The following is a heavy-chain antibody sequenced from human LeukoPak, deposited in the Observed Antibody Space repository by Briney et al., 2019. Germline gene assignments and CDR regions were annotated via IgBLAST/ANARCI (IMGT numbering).Heavy chain of an antibody. J-gene: IGHJ4*02. D-gene: IGHD6-6*01. CDR3: TALVQGY. Sequence: GGSLRLSCAASGFTLSSNYMSWVRQAPGKGLEWVGRIKSKTDGGATDYAAPVKGRFTISRDDSKNTVYLQMNSLKIEDTAVYYCTALVQGYWGQGTLVTVSS. V-gene: IGHV3-15*01. CDR2: IKSKTDGGAT. CDR1: GFTLSSNY.